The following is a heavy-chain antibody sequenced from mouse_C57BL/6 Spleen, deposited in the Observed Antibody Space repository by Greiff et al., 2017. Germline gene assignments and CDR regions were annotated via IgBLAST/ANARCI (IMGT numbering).Heavy chain of an antibody. CDR1: GYSFTGYY. J-gene: IGHJ2*01. CDR2: INPSTGGT. V-gene: IGHV1-42*01. Sequence: EVQLQQSGPELVKPGASVKISCKASGYSFTGYYMNWVKQSPEKSLEWIGEINPSTGGTTYNQKFKAKATLTVDKSSSTAYMQLKSLTSEDSAVYYCARSSLYDGHYFDYWGQGTTLTVSS. D-gene: IGHD2-3*01. CDR3: ARSSLYDGHYFDY.